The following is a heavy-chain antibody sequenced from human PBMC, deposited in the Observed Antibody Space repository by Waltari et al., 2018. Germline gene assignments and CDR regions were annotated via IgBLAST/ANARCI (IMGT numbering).Heavy chain of an antibody. CDR1: GFTSSTYS. D-gene: IGHD4-17*01. CDR3: ARGLGDYTY. V-gene: IGHV3-48*02. Sequence: ELQLVESGGGLVQRGWSLRLSCAASGFTSSTYSMNWVRQAPGKGLEWISYIKSTGSTIHYADSVKGRFTISRDNAKNSLYLQMNSLRDEDTAVYYCARGLGDYTYWGQGTLVTVSS. J-gene: IGHJ4*02. CDR2: IKSTGSTI.